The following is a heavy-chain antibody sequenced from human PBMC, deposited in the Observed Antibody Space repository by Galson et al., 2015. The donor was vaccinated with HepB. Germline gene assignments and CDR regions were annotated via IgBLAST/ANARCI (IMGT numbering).Heavy chain of an antibody. CDR3: ARLTGYYGSRSYYKYYYGMDV. CDR1: GGSFSGYY. Sequence: SETLSLTCAVYGGSFSGYYWGWIRQPPGKGLEWIGSIYYSGSTYYNPSLKSRVTISVDTSKNQFSLKLSSVTAADTAVYYCARLTGYYGSRSYYKYYYGMDVWGQGTTVTVSS. CDR2: IYYSGST. J-gene: IGHJ6*02. D-gene: IGHD3-10*01. V-gene: IGHV4-39*01.